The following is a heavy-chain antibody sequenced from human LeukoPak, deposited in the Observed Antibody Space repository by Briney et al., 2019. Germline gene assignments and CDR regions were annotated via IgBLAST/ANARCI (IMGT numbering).Heavy chain of an antibody. D-gene: IGHD2-8*02. CDR1: GYTFTAYY. Sequence: AASVKVSCKASGYTFTAYYMYWVRQAPGQGLEWMGWISPNTGGTNSAQKFQGRVTMTRDTSISIAYMELKRLRSDDTAVYFCAREGFCTGTKCPAEYWGQGTLVTVSS. CDR3: AREGFCTGTKCPAEY. V-gene: IGHV1-2*02. CDR2: ISPNTGGT. J-gene: IGHJ4*02.